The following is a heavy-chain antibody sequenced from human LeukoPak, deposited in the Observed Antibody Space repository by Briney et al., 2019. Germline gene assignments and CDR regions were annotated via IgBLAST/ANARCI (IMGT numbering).Heavy chain of an antibody. D-gene: IGHD3-22*01. CDR2: INPSGRI. V-gene: IGHV4-34*01. Sequence: PSETLSHTCAVYGGSFSGYYWTWIRQAPGKGLEWIGEINPSGRISYNPSLKSRLTISVDASKNQFSLNLRSLTAADTAVYYCARGRQEVSMIVVVMTAVSYYLDVWGKGTTVTVS. J-gene: IGHJ6*03. CDR3: ARGRQEVSMIVVVMTAVSYYLDV. CDR1: GGSFSGYY.